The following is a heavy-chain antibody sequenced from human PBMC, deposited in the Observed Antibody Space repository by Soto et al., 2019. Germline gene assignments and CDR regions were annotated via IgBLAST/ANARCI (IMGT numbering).Heavy chain of an antibody. Sequence: GGSLRLSCAASGFTFSSYAMSWVRQAPGKGLEWVSAISGSGGSTYYADSVKGRFTISRDNSKNTLYLQMNSLRAEDTAVYYCAKSPRGIVVVPAHFDYWGQGTLVTVSS. CDR3: AKSPRGIVVVPAHFDY. J-gene: IGHJ4*02. CDR2: ISGSGGST. D-gene: IGHD2-2*01. V-gene: IGHV3-23*01. CDR1: GFTFSSYA.